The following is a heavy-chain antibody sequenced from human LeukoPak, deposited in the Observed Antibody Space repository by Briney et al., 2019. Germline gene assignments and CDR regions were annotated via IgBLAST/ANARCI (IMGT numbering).Heavy chain of an antibody. V-gene: IGHV3-23*01. J-gene: IGHJ4*02. Sequence: PGGTLRLSCAASGFIFSRYGMSWVRQAPGKGLEWVSAISGSGGTTYYADSVKGRFTISRDNSKNTLYLQINNLRAEDTAVYYCAKDHLPGIVVADRDYWGQGTLVTVSS. CDR2: ISGSGGTT. CDR1: GFIFSRYG. CDR3: AKDHLPGIVVADRDY. D-gene: IGHD6-19*01.